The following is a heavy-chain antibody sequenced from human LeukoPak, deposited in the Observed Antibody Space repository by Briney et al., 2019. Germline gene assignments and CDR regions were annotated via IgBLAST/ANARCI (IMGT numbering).Heavy chain of an antibody. V-gene: IGHV3-30-3*01. CDR1: GFTFSSYA. CDR2: ISYDGSNK. CDR3: ASRRWELLD. Sequence: GGSLRLSCAASGFTFSSYAMHWVRQAPGKGLEWVAVISYDGSNKYYADSVKGRFTISRDNSKNTLYLQMNSLRAEDTAVYYCASRRWELLDWGQGTLVTVSS. D-gene: IGHD1-26*01. J-gene: IGHJ4*02.